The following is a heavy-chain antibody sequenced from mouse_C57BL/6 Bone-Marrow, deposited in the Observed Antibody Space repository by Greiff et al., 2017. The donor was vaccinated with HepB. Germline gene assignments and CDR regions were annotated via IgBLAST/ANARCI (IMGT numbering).Heavy chain of an antibody. V-gene: IGHV1-53*01. CDR3: ARYPYGSSLYWYFDV. J-gene: IGHJ1*03. CDR1: GYTFTSYW. Sequence: QVQLQQPGTELVKPGASVKLSCKASGYTFTSYWMHWVKQRPGQGLEWIGNINPSNGGTNYNEKFKSKATLTVHKSSSTAYMQLSSLTSEDSAVYYCARYPYGSSLYWYFDVWGTGTTVTVSS. CDR2: INPSNGGT. D-gene: IGHD1-1*01.